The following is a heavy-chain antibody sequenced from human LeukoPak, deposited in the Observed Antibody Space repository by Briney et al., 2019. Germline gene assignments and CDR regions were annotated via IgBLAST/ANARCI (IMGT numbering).Heavy chain of an antibody. CDR2: INPSGGST. V-gene: IGHV1-46*01. Sequence: ASVKVSCKASGNTFTSYYMHWVRQAPGQGLEWMGIINPSGGSTSYAQKFQGRVTMTRDMSTSTAYMELSSLRSEDTAVYYCALDSSSYYYFDYWGQGTLVTVSS. CDR1: GNTFTSYY. J-gene: IGHJ4*02. CDR3: ALDSSSYYYFDY. D-gene: IGHD6-6*01.